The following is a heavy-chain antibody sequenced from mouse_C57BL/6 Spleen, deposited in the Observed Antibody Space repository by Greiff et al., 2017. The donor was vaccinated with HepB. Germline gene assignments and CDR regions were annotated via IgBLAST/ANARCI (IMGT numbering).Heavy chain of an antibody. Sequence: EVHLVESGGGLVQPGGSMKLSCVASGFTFSNYWMNWVRQSPEKGLEWVAQIRLKSDNYATHYAESVKGRFTISRDDSKSSVYLQMNNLRAEDTGIYYCTVFYSNYAYWYFDVWGTGTTVTVSS. CDR1: GFTFSNYW. CDR3: TVFYSNYAYWYFDV. CDR2: IRLKSDNYAT. V-gene: IGHV6-3*01. J-gene: IGHJ1*03. D-gene: IGHD2-5*01.